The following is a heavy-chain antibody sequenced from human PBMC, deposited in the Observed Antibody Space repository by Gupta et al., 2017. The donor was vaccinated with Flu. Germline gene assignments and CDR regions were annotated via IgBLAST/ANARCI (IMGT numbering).Heavy chain of an antibody. CDR1: GFTFSSYS. V-gene: IGHV3-48*01. Sequence: EVQPVESGGGLLQPGGSVRSSCAASGFTFSSYSMNWVRQAAGKGLEWVSYISGSSNTIYYADSVKGRFTISRDNAKNSLYLQMNSLRAEDTAVFYCARIYDSSGYYYPHDYWGQGTLVTVSS. CDR3: ARIYDSSGYYYPHDY. D-gene: IGHD3-22*01. CDR2: ISGSSNTI. J-gene: IGHJ4*02.